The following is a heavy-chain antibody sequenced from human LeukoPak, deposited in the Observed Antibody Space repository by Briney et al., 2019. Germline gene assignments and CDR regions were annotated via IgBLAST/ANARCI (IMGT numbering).Heavy chain of an antibody. CDR1: GFTFSSYS. J-gene: IGHJ4*02. CDR2: ISSSSTI. V-gene: IGHV3-48*02. Sequence: GGSLRLSSAASGFTFSSYSMNWVRQAPGKGLEWVSYISSSSTIYYADSVKGRFTISRDNAKNSLYLQMNSLRDEDTAVYYCARDSAGDYWGQGTLVTVSS. CDR3: ARDSAGDY. D-gene: IGHD3-10*01.